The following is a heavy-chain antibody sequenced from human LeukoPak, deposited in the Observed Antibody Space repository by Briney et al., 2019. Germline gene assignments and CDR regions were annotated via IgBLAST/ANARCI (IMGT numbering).Heavy chain of an antibody. Sequence: SQTLSLTCTVSGGSISSSSYYWGWLRQPPGKGLEWIGSIYYSGSTYYNPSLKSRVTISVDTSKNQFSLKLSSVTAADTAVYYCARVGAILVRGVMGGQSAYYYYYGMDVWGQGTTVTVSS. J-gene: IGHJ6*02. D-gene: IGHD3-10*01. CDR1: GGSISSSSYY. V-gene: IGHV4-39*07. CDR3: ARVGAILVRGVMGGQSAYYYYYGMDV. CDR2: IYYSGST.